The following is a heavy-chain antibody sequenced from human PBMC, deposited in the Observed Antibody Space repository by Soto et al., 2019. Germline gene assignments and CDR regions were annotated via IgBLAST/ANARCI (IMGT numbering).Heavy chain of an antibody. CDR3: AKDKMEQWLVGGYYDY. Sequence: EVQLLESGGGLVQPGGSLRLSCAASGFTFSSHAMSWVRQAPGKGLEWVSSTIDSGGRSYHADSVRGRFTISRDNSKNTLYLQMNSLRADDTARYYCAKDKMEQWLVGGYYDYWGQGALVTVSS. D-gene: IGHD6-19*01. J-gene: IGHJ4*02. CDR1: GFTFSSHA. V-gene: IGHV3-23*01. CDR2: TIDSGGRS.